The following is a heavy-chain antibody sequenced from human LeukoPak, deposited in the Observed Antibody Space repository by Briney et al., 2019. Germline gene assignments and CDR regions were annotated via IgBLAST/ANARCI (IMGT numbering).Heavy chain of an antibody. V-gene: IGHV4-38-2*01. J-gene: IGHJ4*02. Sequence: SETLSLTCAVSGYSISSGYYWGWIRQPPGKGLEWIGSIYHSGSTYYNPSLKSRVTISVDTSKNLFSLKLSSVTAADTAVYYCARQVKVKVVPAAIDYWGQGTLVTVSS. CDR2: IYHSGST. D-gene: IGHD2-2*01. CDR3: ARQVKVKVVPAAIDY. CDR1: GYSISSGYY.